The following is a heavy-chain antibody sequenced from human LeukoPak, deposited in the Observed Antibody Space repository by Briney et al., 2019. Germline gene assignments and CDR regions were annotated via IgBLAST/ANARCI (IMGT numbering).Heavy chain of an antibody. V-gene: IGHV3-23*01. CDR3: AKTSSGWYDAFDI. J-gene: IGHJ3*02. Sequence: GGSLRLSCAASGFTFSSYAMSWVRQAPGKGLEWVSAISDSGGSTYYADSVKGRFTISRDDSKNTLYLQMNGLRAEDTAVYYCAKTSSGWYDAFDIWGQGTMVTVSS. CDR1: GFTFSSYA. D-gene: IGHD6-19*01. CDR2: ISDSGGST.